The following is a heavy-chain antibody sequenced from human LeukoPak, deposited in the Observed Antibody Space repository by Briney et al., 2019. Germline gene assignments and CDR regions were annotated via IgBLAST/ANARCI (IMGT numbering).Heavy chain of an antibody. Sequence: GGSLRLSCAASGFPFSSYEMNWVRQAPGKGLEWVSYISSSGSTIYYADSVKGRFTISRDNAKNSLYLQMNSLRAEDTAVYYCARAEYSSGWYDYWGQGTLVTVSS. CDR3: ARAEYSSGWYDY. J-gene: IGHJ4*02. CDR1: GFPFSSYE. V-gene: IGHV3-48*03. CDR2: ISSSGSTI. D-gene: IGHD6-19*01.